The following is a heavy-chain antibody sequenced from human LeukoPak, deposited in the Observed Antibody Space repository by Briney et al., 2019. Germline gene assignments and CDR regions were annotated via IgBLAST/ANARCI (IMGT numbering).Heavy chain of an antibody. Sequence: SETLSLTCTVSGGSISTYHWSWIRQSAGKELEWIGRIYTSGSTNYNPSLKSRVTMSADTSKNQFSLKLSSVTAADTAVYYCARSWTMVRGGILWGREYYYYYMDVWGKGTTVTISS. V-gene: IGHV4-4*07. CDR3: ARSWTMVRGGILWGREYYYYYMDV. CDR2: IYTSGST. D-gene: IGHD3-10*01. CDR1: GGSISTYH. J-gene: IGHJ6*03.